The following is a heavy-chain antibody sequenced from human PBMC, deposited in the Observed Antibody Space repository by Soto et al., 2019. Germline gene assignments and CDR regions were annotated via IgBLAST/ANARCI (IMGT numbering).Heavy chain of an antibody. CDR1: GFTYSTYT. CDR3: AKDQYSGSPGKPDY. D-gene: IGHD1-26*01. CDR2: ISYDGNNK. J-gene: IGHJ4*02. Sequence: GGSLRLSCAASGFTYSTYTMHWVRQAPGKGLEWVAVISYDGNNKFYADSVKGRFTISRDSTEQTLYLQMNSLRAEDTAVYYCAKDQYSGSPGKPDYWGQGTLVTVSS. V-gene: IGHV3-30-3*01.